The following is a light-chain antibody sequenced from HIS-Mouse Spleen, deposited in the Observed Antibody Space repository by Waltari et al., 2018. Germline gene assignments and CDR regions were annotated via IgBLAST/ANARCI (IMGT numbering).Light chain of an antibody. J-gene: IGLJ1*01. CDR2: QDR. CDR3: QAWDSSTAV. CDR1: KLGDKY. Sequence: SYELTQPPSVSVSPGQTASITCSGDKLGDKYACWYQQKPGQSPVLVIYQDRKRPSGIPGRFSGSNSGNIATLTISGTQAMDEADYYCQAWDSSTAVFGTGTKVTVL. V-gene: IGLV3-1*01.